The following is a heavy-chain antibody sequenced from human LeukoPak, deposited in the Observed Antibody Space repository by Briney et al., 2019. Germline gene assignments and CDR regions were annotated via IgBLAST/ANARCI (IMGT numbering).Heavy chain of an antibody. CDR1: GGSISSSSYY. V-gene: IGHV4-39*01. Sequence: PSETLSLTCTVSGGSISSSSYYWGWIRQPPGKGLEWIGSIYYSGSTYYNPSLKSRVTISVDTSKNQFSLKLSSVIAADTAVYYCARSIIAVAGTVSRIPNWFDPWGQGTLVTVSS. CDR3: ARSIIAVAGTVSRIPNWFDP. CDR2: IYYSGST. J-gene: IGHJ5*02. D-gene: IGHD6-13*01.